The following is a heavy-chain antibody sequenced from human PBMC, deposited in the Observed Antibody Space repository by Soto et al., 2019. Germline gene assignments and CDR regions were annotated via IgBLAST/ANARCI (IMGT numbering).Heavy chain of an antibody. Sequence: SGPTLVNPTQTLTLTCTFSGFSLSTSGMCVSWIRQPPGKALEWLARIDWDDDKYYRTSLRTRLTVSKDTSKNQVVLTMTNMDPVDTATYYVARQTTVDSQYLHQWGQGTQVTVSS. J-gene: IGHJ1*01. CDR2: IDWDDDK. CDR3: ARQTTVDSQYLHQ. V-gene: IGHV2-70*11. CDR1: GFSLSTSGMC. D-gene: IGHD4-17*01.